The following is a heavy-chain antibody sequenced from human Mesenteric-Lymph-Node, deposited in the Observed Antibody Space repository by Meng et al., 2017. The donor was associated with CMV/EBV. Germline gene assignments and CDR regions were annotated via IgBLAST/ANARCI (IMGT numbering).Heavy chain of an antibody. CDR1: GFTFSSYW. Sequence: GESLKISCAASGFTFSSYWMHWVRQAPGKGLVWVSRINSDGSSTSYADSVKGRFTISRDNAKNTLYLQMNSLRPEDSALYYCARDPDSHLPQEAGLDAWGQGTPVTVSS. D-gene: IGHD1-14*01. CDR2: INSDGSST. CDR3: ARDPDSHLPQEAGLDA. V-gene: IGHV3-74*01. J-gene: IGHJ6*02.